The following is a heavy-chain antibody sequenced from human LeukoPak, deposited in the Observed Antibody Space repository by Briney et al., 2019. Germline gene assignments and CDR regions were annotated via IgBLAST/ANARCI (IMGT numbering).Heavy chain of an antibody. V-gene: IGHV3-21*01. Sequence: PGGSLRLSCAASGFTFSSYSMNWVRQAPGKGLEWVSSISSSSSYIYYADSVKGRFTISRDNAKNSLYLQMNSLRAEDTAVYYCARAVAGITGTHYFDYWGQGTLVTVSS. D-gene: IGHD1-7*01. J-gene: IGHJ4*02. CDR1: GFTFSSYS. CDR2: ISSSSSYI. CDR3: ARAVAGITGTHYFDY.